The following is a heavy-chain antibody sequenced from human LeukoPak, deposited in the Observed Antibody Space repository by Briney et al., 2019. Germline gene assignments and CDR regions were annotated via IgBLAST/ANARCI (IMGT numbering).Heavy chain of an antibody. V-gene: IGHV4-59*08. J-gene: IGHJ4*02. CDR3: ARHDSSAGPFDY. Sequence: SETLSLTCTVSGGSITNDYWNWIRQSSGKQLEWIGSIHYSGTINYSPSLKSRITISLDTSKNQFSLKLSSVTAADTAVYYCARHDSSAGPFDYWGQGTLVTVSS. D-gene: IGHD6-19*01. CDR2: IHYSGTI. CDR1: GGSITNDY.